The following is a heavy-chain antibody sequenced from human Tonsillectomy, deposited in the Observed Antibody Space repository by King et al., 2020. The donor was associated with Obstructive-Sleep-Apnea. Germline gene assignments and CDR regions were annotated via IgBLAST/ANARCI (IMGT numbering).Heavy chain of an antibody. CDR1: GFTFSNYA. Sequence: EVQLVESGGGLVQPGGSLRLSCAASGFTFSNYAMNWVRQAPGKGLEWVSAISGSGVSTSSADSGKGRVTISGATSKNTLYLQMNSLRAEDTAVYYCAKESRPIFGVISPFDYWGQGTLVTVSS. J-gene: IGHJ4*02. V-gene: IGHV3-23*04. CDR3: AKESRPIFGVISPFDY. D-gene: IGHD3-3*01. CDR2: ISGSGVST.